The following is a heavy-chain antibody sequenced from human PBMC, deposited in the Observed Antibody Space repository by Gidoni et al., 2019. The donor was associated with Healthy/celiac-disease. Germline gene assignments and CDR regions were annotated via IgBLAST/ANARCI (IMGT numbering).Heavy chain of an antibody. CDR2: INHSGST. CDR3: ARESRITRVVVVAGGGYFDY. Sequence: QVQLQQWGAGRLKPSETLSLTCAVYGGSFSGYYWSWILQPQGKGLEWIGEINHSGSTNYNPSLKSRVTISVDTSKNQFSLKLSSVTAADTAVYYCARESRITRVVVVAGGGYFDYWGQGTLVTVSS. D-gene: IGHD2-15*01. CDR1: GGSFSGYY. V-gene: IGHV4-34*01. J-gene: IGHJ4*02.